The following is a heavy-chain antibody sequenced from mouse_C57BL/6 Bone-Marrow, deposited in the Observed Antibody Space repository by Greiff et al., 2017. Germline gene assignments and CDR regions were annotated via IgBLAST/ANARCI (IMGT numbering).Heavy chain of an antibody. J-gene: IGHJ3*01. CDR1: GYTFTSYW. CDR2: IYPGSGST. D-gene: IGHD2-4*01. CDR3: ARKNYDYDAWFAY. Sequence: QVQLQQSGAELMKPGASVKMFCKASGYTFTSYWLTWVKQRPGQGLEWLGDIYPGSGSTNYNEKFKSKATLTVDTSSSTAYMQLSSLTSEDSAVYYSARKNYDYDAWFAYWGQGTLVTVSA. V-gene: IGHV1-55*01.